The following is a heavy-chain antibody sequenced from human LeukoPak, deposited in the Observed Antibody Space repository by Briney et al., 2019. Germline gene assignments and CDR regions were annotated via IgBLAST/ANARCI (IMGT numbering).Heavy chain of an antibody. J-gene: IGHJ5*02. D-gene: IGHD3-10*01. CDR2: FDPEDGET. Sequence: ASVKVSCKVSGYTLTELSMHWVRQAPGKGLEWMGGFDPEDGETIYAQKFQGRVTMTEDTSTDTAYMKLSSLRSEDTAVYYCATGADTMVRGVINWFDPWGQGTLVTVSS. CDR3: ATGADTMVRGVINWFDP. CDR1: GYTLTELS. V-gene: IGHV1-24*01.